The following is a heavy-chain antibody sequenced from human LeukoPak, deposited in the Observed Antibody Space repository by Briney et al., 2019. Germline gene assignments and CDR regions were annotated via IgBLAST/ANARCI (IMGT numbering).Heavy chain of an antibody. V-gene: IGHV4-4*02. CDR2: IYHSGTT. Sequence: SETLSLTCAVSGGSISNNSWWSWVRQPPGEGLEWIGEIYHSGTTNYNPSLKSRVTISVDKSKNQFSLKLTSVTAADTAVYYCATYYDGSGYYLDYWGQGALVAVSS. CDR1: GGSISNNSW. D-gene: IGHD3-22*01. J-gene: IGHJ4*02. CDR3: ATYYDGSGYYLDY.